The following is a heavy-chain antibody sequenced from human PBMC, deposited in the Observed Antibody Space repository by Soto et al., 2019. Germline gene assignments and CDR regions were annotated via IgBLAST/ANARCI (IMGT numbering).Heavy chain of an antibody. CDR2: ISSSSSYI. J-gene: IGHJ4*02. CDR3: ARVVEGGTVGDY. V-gene: IGHV3-21*01. D-gene: IGHD6-19*01. CDR1: GFTFSSYS. Sequence: PGGSLRLSCAASGFTFSSYSMNWVRQAPGKGLEWVSSISSSSSYIYYADSVKGRFTISRDNAKNSLYLQMNSLRAEDTAVYYCARVVEGGTVGDYWGQGTLVTVSS.